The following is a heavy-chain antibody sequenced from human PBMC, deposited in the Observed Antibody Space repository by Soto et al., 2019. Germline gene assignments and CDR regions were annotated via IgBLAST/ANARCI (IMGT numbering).Heavy chain of an antibody. Sequence: QVQLVQSGAEVKKPGASVKVSCKASGYTFTGYYMHWVRQAPGQGLEWMGWINPNSGGTNYAQKFQGWVTMTRDTSISTAYMELSRLRSDDTAVYYCARTPHTMTPQTYYFDYWGQGTLVTVSS. CDR2: INPNSGGT. CDR1: GYTFTGYY. CDR3: ARTPHTMTPQTYYFDY. V-gene: IGHV1-2*04. D-gene: IGHD3-22*01. J-gene: IGHJ4*02.